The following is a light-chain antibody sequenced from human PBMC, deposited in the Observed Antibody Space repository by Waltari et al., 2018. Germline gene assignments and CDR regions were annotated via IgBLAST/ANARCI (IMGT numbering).Light chain of an antibody. J-gene: IGKJ4*01. CDR3: QQYCTTPLT. V-gene: IGKV4-1*01. CDR2: WAS. CDR1: QSVLFSLNNKNY. Sequence: DIVMTQSPDSLAVSLGEGATINFKSSQSVLFSLNNKNYLAWYQQKPGQPPKLLIYWASTRESGVPDRFSGSESGTDFNLTISSLQAEDVAVYYCQQYCTTPLTFGGGTKVEIK.